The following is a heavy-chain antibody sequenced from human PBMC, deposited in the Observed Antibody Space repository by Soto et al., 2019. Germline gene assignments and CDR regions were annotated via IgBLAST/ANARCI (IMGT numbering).Heavy chain of an antibody. V-gene: IGHV4-31*03. Sequence: SETLSLTCTVSGGSISSGGYYWSWIRQHPGKGLEWIGYIYYSGSTYYNPSLKSRVTISVDTSKNQFSLKLSSVTAADTAVYYCARDAIVGATTGWFDPWGQGTLVTVS. D-gene: IGHD1-26*01. CDR2: IYYSGST. CDR1: GGSISSGGYY. J-gene: IGHJ5*02. CDR3: ARDAIVGATTGWFDP.